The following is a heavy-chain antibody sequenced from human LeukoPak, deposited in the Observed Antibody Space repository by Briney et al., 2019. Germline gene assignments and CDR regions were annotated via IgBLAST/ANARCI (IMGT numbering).Heavy chain of an antibody. Sequence: ASVKVSCKASGYTFTSYDINWVRQATGQGLEWMGWMNPNSGNTGYAQKFQGRVTMTRNTSISTAYMELSSLRSEDTAVYYCARVRYYDSSGYHNWFDPWGQGTLVTVSS. CDR2: MNPNSGNT. D-gene: IGHD3-22*01. J-gene: IGHJ5*02. CDR3: ARVRYYDSSGYHNWFDP. CDR1: GYTFTSYD. V-gene: IGHV1-8*01.